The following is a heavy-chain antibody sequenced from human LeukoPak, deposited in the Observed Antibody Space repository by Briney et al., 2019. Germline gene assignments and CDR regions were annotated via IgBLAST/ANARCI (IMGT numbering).Heavy chain of an antibody. J-gene: IGHJ3*02. D-gene: IGHD2-15*01. CDR3: ARAGSGDAFDI. CDR2: IYYSGST. Sequence: SETLSLTCTVSGGSISSYYWSWIRQPPGKGLEWIGYIYYSGSTNYNPSLKSRVTISVDTSKNQFSLKLSSVTAADTAVYYCARAGSGDAFDIWGQGTMVTVSS. CDR1: GGSISSYY. V-gene: IGHV4-59*08.